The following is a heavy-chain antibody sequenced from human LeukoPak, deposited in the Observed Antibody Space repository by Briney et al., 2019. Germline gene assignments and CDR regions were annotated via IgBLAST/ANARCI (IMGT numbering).Heavy chain of an antibody. CDR1: GGSISSYY. CDR2: IYYSGST. D-gene: IGHD3-10*01. J-gene: IGHJ4*02. CDR3: ARVTGGDYFDY. Sequence: PSETLSLTCTVSGGSISSYYWSWIRQPPGKGLEWIGYIYYSGSTNYNPSLKSRVTISVDTSKNQFSLKLSSVTAADTAVYYCARVTGGDYFDYWGQGTLVTVSS. V-gene: IGHV4-59*01.